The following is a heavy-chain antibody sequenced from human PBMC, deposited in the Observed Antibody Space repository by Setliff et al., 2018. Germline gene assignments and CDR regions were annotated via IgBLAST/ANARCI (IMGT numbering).Heavy chain of an antibody. CDR2: IYTSGST. V-gene: IGHV4-4*07. J-gene: IGHJ6*03. CDR1: GGSISSYY. CDR3: ARDSRGNPPNYMDV. Sequence: KASETLSLTCTVSGGSISSYYWSWIRQPAGKGLEWIGRIYTSGSTNYNPSLKSRVTMSVDTSKNQFSLKLSSVPAADTAVYYCARDSRGNPPNYMDVWGKGTTVTVSS.